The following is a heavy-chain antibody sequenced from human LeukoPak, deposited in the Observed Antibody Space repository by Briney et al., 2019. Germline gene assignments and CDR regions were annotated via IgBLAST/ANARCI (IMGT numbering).Heavy chain of an antibody. Sequence: TSETLSLTCTVSGGSISSSGYYWGWVRQPPGKELEWIGSIYYSGSSHYNPSLKSRVSMSRDTAKNQFSLNLSSVTAADTAVYYCARVGVTADFDYWGQRTLVTASS. CDR1: GGSISSSGYY. J-gene: IGHJ4*02. D-gene: IGHD1-26*01. CDR3: ARVGVTADFDY. V-gene: IGHV4-39*07. CDR2: IYYSGSS.